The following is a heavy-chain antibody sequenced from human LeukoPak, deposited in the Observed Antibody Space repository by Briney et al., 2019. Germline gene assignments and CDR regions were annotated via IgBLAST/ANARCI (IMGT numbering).Heavy chain of an antibody. V-gene: IGHV4-59*01. J-gene: IGHJ4*02. CDR1: GGSISSYY. CDR3: ARGDFAYFDY. Sequence: SETLSLTCTVSGGSISSYYWSWIRQPPGKGLEWIGYFYYSGSTNYNPSLKSRVNISVDTSKNQFSLKLSSVTAADTAVYYCARGDFAYFDYWGQGTLVTVSS. CDR2: FYYSGST.